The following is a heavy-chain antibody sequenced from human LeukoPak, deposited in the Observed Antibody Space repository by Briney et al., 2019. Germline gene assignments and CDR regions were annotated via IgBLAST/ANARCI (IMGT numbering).Heavy chain of an antibody. CDR1: GFTFSSYE. CDR3: AREGSSGWKIDY. J-gene: IGHJ4*02. V-gene: IGHV3-48*03. D-gene: IGHD6-19*01. CDR2: ISSSGSTI. Sequence: GGSLRLSCAASGFTFSSYEMNWVRQAPGKGLEWVSYISSSGSTIYYADSVKGRFTISRDNAKNSLYLQMNSLRAEDTAVYYCAREGSSGWKIDYWGQGTLVTVSS.